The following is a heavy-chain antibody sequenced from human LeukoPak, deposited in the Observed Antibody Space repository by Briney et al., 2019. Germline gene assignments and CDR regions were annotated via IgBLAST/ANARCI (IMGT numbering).Heavy chain of an antibody. D-gene: IGHD1-26*01. J-gene: IGHJ4*02. Sequence: PSETLSLTCTVSGYSINSDYFWGWIRPPPGKGLEWIGSIYHSGSTYYNPSLKSRVSISVDTSKNQFSLDLGSVTAADTAVYYCARDRPSGSYVYWGQGTLVTVSS. V-gene: IGHV4-38-2*02. CDR2: IYHSGST. CDR3: ARDRPSGSYVY. CDR1: GYSINSDYF.